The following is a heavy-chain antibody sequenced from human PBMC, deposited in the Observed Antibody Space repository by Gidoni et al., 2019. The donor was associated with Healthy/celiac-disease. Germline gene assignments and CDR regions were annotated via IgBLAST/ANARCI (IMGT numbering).Heavy chain of an antibody. J-gene: IGHJ4*02. CDR1: GFTFSRYG. D-gene: IGHD2-21*02. V-gene: IGHV3-30*18. CDR2: ISYDGSNK. Sequence: QVQLVESGGGVVQPGRSLRLSCAASGFTFSRYGMHWVRQAPGKGLEWVAVISYDGSNKYYADSVKGRFTISRDNSKNTLYLQMNSLRAEDTAVYYCAKDSRHIVVVTAILDYWGQGTLVTVSS. CDR3: AKDSRHIVVVTAILDY.